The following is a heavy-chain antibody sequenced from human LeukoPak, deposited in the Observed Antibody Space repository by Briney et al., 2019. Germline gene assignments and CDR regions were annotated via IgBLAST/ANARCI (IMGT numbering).Heavy chain of an antibody. CDR2: INHSGST. V-gene: IGHV4-4*02. D-gene: IGHD3-9*01. Sequence: PSGTLSLTCAVSGGSIRSNNWWTWVRQPPGKGLEWIGEINHSGSTNYNPSLKSRVTISVDTSKNQFSLKLSSVTAADTAVYYCPRRAYDILTGYYKVYYYYMDVWGKGTTVTISS. J-gene: IGHJ6*03. CDR3: PRRAYDILTGYYKVYYYYMDV. CDR1: GGSIRSNNW.